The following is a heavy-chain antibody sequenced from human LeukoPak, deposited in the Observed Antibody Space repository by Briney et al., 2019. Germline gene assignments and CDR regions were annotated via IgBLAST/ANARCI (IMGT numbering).Heavy chain of an antibody. CDR1: GYTFTSYA. D-gene: IGHD1-26*01. CDR3: ARGLVVGAEDAFDI. CDR2: MNPNSGNT. J-gene: IGHJ3*02. Sequence: ASVKVSCKASGYTFTSYAMNWVRQAPGQGLEWMGWMNPNSGNTGYAQKFQGRVTMTRNTSISTAYMELSSLRSEDTAVYYCARGLVVGAEDAFDIWGQGTMVTVSS. V-gene: IGHV1-8*02.